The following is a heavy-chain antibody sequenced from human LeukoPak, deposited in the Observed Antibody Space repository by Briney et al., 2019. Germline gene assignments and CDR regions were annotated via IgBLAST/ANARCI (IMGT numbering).Heavy chain of an antibody. CDR1: GYSISSCYW. CDR3: ARLRNGVIVLKPSVIVDF. Sequence: PAETLSLTCSVSGYSISSCYWWGWIRQPPGKALEWIGSLFSGGNTYYNRSLKRRLNLSVVTYHNQFSLGLNSVTAADTAIYYCARLRNGVIVLKPSVIVDFWGQGALVTVSS. J-gene: IGHJ4*02. D-gene: IGHD2-8*01. CDR2: LFSGGNT. V-gene: IGHV4-38-2*02.